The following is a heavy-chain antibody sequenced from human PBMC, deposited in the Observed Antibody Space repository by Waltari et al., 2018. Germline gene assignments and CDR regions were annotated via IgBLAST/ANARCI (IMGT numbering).Heavy chain of an antibody. Sequence: QVQLVQSGAEVKKPGASVKVSCKASGYTFTGYYMHWVRQAPGQGLEWMGRINPNSGGTNYAQKFQGRVTMTRDTSISTAYMELSRLRSDDTAVYYCAREGRFGGATEAYDAFDIWGQGTMVTVSS. V-gene: IGHV1-2*06. J-gene: IGHJ3*02. CDR2: INPNSGGT. CDR1: GYTFTGYY. D-gene: IGHD3-16*01. CDR3: AREGRFGGATEAYDAFDI.